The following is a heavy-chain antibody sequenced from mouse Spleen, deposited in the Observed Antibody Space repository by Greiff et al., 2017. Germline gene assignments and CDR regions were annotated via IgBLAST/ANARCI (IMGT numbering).Heavy chain of an antibody. CDR1: GYTFTDYY. CDR2: IYPGSGNT. CDR3: ARGITTVAEHWFAY. D-gene: IGHD1-1*01. Sequence: VQLQQSGAELVRPGASVKLSCKASGYTFTDYYINWVKQRPGQGLEWIARIYPGSGNTYYNEKFKGKATLTAEKSSSTAYMQLSSLTSEDSAVYFCARGITTVAEHWFAYWGQGTLVTVSA. J-gene: IGHJ3*01. V-gene: IGHV1-76*01.